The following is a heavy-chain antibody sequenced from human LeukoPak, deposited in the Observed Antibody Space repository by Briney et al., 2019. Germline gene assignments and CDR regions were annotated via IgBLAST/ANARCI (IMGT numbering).Heavy chain of an antibody. J-gene: IGHJ6*02. Sequence: ASVKVSCKASGYTFTNYGITWVRQAPGQGLEWLGWISAYNGDTDYAQKLQGRVTMTTDTSTSTAYMEVRSLRSDDTAVYYCARVPFLRFLMDVWGQGTTVTVSS. CDR2: ISAYNGDT. CDR1: GYTFTNYG. V-gene: IGHV1-18*01. CDR3: ARVPFLRFLMDV. D-gene: IGHD2/OR15-2a*01.